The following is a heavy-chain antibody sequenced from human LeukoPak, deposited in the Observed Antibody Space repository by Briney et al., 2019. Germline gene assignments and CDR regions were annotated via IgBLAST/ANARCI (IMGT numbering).Heavy chain of an antibody. D-gene: IGHD6-19*01. Sequence: GGSLRLSCAASGFTFSSYAMSWVRQAPGKGLAWVSAISGSGGSTYYADSVKGRFTISRDNSKNTLYLQMNSLRAEDTAVYYCAKDHGSGWYYYYYGMDVWGKGTTVTVSS. J-gene: IGHJ6*04. CDR1: GFTFSSYA. CDR2: ISGSGGST. V-gene: IGHV3-23*01. CDR3: AKDHGSGWYYYYYGMDV.